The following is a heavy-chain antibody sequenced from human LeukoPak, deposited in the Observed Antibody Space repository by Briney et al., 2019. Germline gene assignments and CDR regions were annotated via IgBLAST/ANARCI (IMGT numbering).Heavy chain of an antibody. V-gene: IGHV1-18*01. CDR1: GYTFSSYV. Sequence: ASVKVSCKASGYTFSSYVISWVRQAPGQGLEWMGWISAYNGNTNYAQKLQGRVTMTTDTSTSTAHMELRSLRSDDTAVYYCARSGIAAAGTYYDKTPFDYWGQGTLVTVSS. D-gene: IGHD6-13*01. CDR3: ARSGIAAAGTYYDKTPFDY. CDR2: ISAYNGNT. J-gene: IGHJ4*02.